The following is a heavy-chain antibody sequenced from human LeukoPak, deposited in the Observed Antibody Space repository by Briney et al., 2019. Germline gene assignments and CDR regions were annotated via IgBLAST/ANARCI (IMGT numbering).Heavy chain of an antibody. Sequence: PGGALRLSCAASVFTFSDYYMSWIRPAPGKGVEWVSYISYSGTTIYYADSVKGRFTISRENAKNSPYLQRNSLRAEDTAVYYCARDLGGCTISGSFDIWGQGTMVTVSS. D-gene: IGHD3-9*01. V-gene: IGHV3-11*01. CDR2: ISYSGTTI. J-gene: IGHJ3*02. CDR1: VFTFSDYY. CDR3: ARDLGGCTISGSFDI.